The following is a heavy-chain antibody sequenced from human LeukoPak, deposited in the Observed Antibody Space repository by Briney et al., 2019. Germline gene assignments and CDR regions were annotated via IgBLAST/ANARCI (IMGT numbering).Heavy chain of an antibody. Sequence: GESLKISCRGSGYSVTSYWIGWGRQMPGKGLEWTGIIYPGDSDTRYSPSFQGQVTISADKSISTAYLQWSSLKTSDTAMYYCVRRNSMVRGVVATNWFDPWGQGTLVTVSS. D-gene: IGHD3-10*01. J-gene: IGHJ5*02. CDR1: GYSVTSYW. CDR3: VRRNSMVRGVVATNWFDP. CDR2: IYPGDSDT. V-gene: IGHV5-51*01.